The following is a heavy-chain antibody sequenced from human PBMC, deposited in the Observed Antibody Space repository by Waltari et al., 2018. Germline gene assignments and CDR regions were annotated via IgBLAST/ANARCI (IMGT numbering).Heavy chain of an antibody. D-gene: IGHD1-26*01. CDR2: IYHSGST. J-gene: IGHJ4*02. CDR3: ARSGTWGIDY. CDR1: GSSTSSGYY. Sequence: QVQLQESGPGLVKPSDTLSLTCAVHGSSTSSGYYWGWIRQPPGKGLEWIGSIYHSGSTYYNPSLKSRVTISVDTSKNQFALKLSSVTAADTAVYYCARSGTWGIDYWGQGTLVTVSS. V-gene: IGHV4-38-2*01.